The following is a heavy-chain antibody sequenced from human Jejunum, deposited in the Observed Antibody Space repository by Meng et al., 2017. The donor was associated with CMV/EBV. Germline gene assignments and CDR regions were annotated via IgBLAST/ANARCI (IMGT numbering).Heavy chain of an antibody. CDR2: INVDGSSR. J-gene: IGHJ4*02. V-gene: IGHV3-74*01. D-gene: IGHD6-13*01. Sequence: FTSYWMHWVSQGPGKGPVWVSRINVDGSSRSYADSVKGRFTISRDNAKNTLYLQMNSLRVEDTAVYYCAREQVPVDIAAAGIPGYWGQGTLVTVSS. CDR3: AREQVPVDIAAAGIPGY. CDR1: FTSYW.